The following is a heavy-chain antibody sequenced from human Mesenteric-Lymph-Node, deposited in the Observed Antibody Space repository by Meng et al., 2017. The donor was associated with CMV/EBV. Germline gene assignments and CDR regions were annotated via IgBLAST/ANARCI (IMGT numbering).Heavy chain of an antibody. CDR3: ARVFGGNYGMDV. D-gene: IGHD3-10*01. J-gene: IGHJ6*02. CDR1: GFTFDAYA. CDR2: IYSADNT. V-gene: IGHV3-53*01. Sequence: GESLKISCAASGFTFDAYAMSWVRQAPGKGLEWVSIIYSADNTYYADSVKGRFTISRDNSKNTLYLQMNSLRAEDTAVYYCARVFGGNYGMDVWGQGTTVTVSS.